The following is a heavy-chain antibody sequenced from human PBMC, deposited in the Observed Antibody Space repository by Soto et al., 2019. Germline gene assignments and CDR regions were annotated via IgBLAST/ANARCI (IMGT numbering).Heavy chain of an antibody. CDR2: IYPGDSDT. CDR1: GYSFTSYW. D-gene: IGHD6-13*01. J-gene: IGHJ4*02. Sequence: GESLKISCKGSGYSFTSYWIGWVRQMPGKGLEWMGIIYPGDSDTRYSPSFQGQVTISADKSISTAYLQWSSLKASDTAMYYCARXLGALYGDSSSWNVFGYWGQGTLVTVSS. V-gene: IGHV5-51*01. CDR3: ARXLGALYGDSSSWNVFGY.